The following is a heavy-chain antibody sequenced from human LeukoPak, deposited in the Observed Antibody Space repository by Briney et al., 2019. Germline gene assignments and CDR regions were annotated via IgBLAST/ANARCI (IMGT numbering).Heavy chain of an antibody. Sequence: QPGRSLRLSCAASGFIYSSYATHWVRQAPAKGLKWVAVLSSDGSNKYYADSVKGRFTISRDNSKNTLYLRMNSLRVEDTAVYYCVKPPEMATMQGDGFDIWGQGTMVSVSS. CDR1: GFIYSSYA. V-gene: IGHV3-30-3*02. CDR3: VKPPEMATMQGDGFDI. CDR2: LSSDGSNK. J-gene: IGHJ3*02. D-gene: IGHD5-24*01.